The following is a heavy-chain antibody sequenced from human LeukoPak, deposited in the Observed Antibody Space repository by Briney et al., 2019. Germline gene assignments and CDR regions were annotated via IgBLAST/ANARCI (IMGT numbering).Heavy chain of an antibody. CDR1: GGSLSGCY. CDR2: INHSGST. J-gene: IGHJ4*02. CDR3: ARGYDSSGYGY. D-gene: IGHD3-22*01. V-gene: IGHV4-34*01. Sequence: SETLSLTCAVYGGSLSGCYWSWIRQPPGKGLEWIGEINHSGSTNYNPSLKSRVTISVDTSKNQFSLKLSSVTAADTAVYYCARGYDSSGYGYWGQGTLVTVSS.